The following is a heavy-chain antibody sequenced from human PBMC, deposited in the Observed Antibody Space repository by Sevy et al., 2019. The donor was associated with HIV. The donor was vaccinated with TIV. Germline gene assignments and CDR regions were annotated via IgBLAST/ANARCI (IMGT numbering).Heavy chain of an antibody. CDR3: AKDLAGPGRRYFDY. D-gene: IGHD6-13*01. CDR1: GFTFSNYG. Sequence: GGSLRLSCAASGFTFSNYGMHWVRQVPGKGLEWVTFVRCDGSDKYYAASVKGRFTISRDDSKNTLYLQMDSLRPEDTAIYYCAKDLAGPGRRYFDYWGQGTLVTVSS. CDR2: VRCDGSDK. V-gene: IGHV3-30*02. J-gene: IGHJ4*02.